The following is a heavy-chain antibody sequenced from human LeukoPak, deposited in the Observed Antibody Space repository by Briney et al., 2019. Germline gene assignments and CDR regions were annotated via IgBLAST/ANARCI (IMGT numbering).Heavy chain of an antibody. V-gene: IGHV3-30*03. Sequence: PGGSLRLSCAASGFTFSSYGMSWVRQAPGKGLEWVAVISYDGSNKYYADSVKGRFTISRDNSKNTLYLQMNSLRAEDTAVYYCARGGITGTPDYWGQGTLVTVSS. D-gene: IGHD1-20*01. J-gene: IGHJ4*02. CDR2: ISYDGSNK. CDR1: GFTFSSYG. CDR3: ARGGITGTPDY.